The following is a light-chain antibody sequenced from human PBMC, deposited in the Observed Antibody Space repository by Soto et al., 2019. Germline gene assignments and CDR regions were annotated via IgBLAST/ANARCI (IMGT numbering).Light chain of an antibody. V-gene: IGLV2-11*01. CDR2: DVS. CDR3: CSYAGGYTHAV. CDR1: SSDVGTYNY. Sequence: ALTQPRSVSGPPGQSVSISCSGTSSDVGTYNYVSWYQQHPGKAPKLMIYDVSKRPSGVPDRFSGSKSGNTASLTISGLQAEDEADYYCCSYAGGYTHAVFGGGTKVTVL. J-gene: IGLJ2*01.